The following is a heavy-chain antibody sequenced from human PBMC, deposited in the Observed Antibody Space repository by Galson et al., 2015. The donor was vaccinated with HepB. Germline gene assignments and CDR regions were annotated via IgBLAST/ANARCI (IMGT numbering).Heavy chain of an antibody. Sequence: SLRLSCAASGFTFSDFAMSWVRQAPGKGLEWVSAIYSDGNTYYADSVKARFTISRDYSKNTVDLQVNSLRAEDTAVYYCARQVGTTTIFDYWGQGTLVTVSS. V-gene: IGHV3-53*01. J-gene: IGHJ4*02. D-gene: IGHD1-26*01. CDR3: ARQVGTTTIFDY. CDR2: IYSDGNT. CDR1: GFTFSDFA.